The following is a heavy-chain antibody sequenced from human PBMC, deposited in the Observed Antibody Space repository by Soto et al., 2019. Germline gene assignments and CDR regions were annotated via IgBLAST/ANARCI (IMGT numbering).Heavy chain of an antibody. CDR3: ARNYYGSGSYEGYYMDV. CDR1: GGSFSGYY. Sequence: SETLSLTCAVYGGSFSGYYWSWIRQPPGKGLEWIGEINHSGSTNYNPSLKSRVTISVDTSKNQFSLKLSSVTAADTAVYYCARNYYGSGSYEGYYMDVWGKGTTVTVSS. D-gene: IGHD3-10*01. V-gene: IGHV4-34*01. J-gene: IGHJ6*03. CDR2: INHSGST.